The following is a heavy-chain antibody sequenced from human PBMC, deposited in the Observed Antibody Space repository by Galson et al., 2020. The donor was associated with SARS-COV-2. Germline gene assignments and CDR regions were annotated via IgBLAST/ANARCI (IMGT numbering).Heavy chain of an antibody. V-gene: IGHV1-2*02. CDR1: GYTFTDYY. D-gene: IGHD2-2*01. CDR2: INPNSGGT. J-gene: IGHJ4*02. CDR3: ARDDVCSSTSSLAGGTDWEVDY. Sequence: ASVKVSCKASGYTFTDYYMHWVRQAPGQGLEWLGWINPNSGGTNYAQKFQGRLTMTRDTSISTAYMELSRLRTDDTAVYYCARDDVCSSTSSLAGGTDWEVDYWGQGTLVTVSS.